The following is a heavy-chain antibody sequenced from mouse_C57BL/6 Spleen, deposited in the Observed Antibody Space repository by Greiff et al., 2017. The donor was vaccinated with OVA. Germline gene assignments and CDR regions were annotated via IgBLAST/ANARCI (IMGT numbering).Heavy chain of an antibody. V-gene: IGHV1-72*01. Sequence: VQLPQPGAELVKPGASVKLSCKASGYTFTSYWMHWVKQRPGRSLEWIGCIDPNSGGSQYNEKFKSKATLTVDRPSSTAYMQLSSLTSEDAAVYYCARDHYYGSSSDCFDYWGQGTTRTVSS. CDR1: GYTFTSYW. CDR2: IDPNSGGS. D-gene: IGHD1-1*01. J-gene: IGHJ2*01. CDR3: ARDHYYGSSSDCFDY.